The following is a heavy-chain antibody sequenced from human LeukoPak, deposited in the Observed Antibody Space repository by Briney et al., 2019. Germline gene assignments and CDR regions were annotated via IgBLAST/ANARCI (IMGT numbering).Heavy chain of an antibody. CDR3: VFYGSGSPIDY. CDR1: GYTFTSYY. D-gene: IGHD3-10*01. V-gene: IGHV1-46*01. CDR2: INPSGGST. J-gene: IGHJ4*02. Sequence: GASVKVSCKASGYTFTSYYMHWVRQAPGQGLEWLGIINPSGGSTSYAQKFQGRVTMTRDTSTSTVYMELSSLRSEDTAVYYCVFYGSGSPIDYWGQGTLVTVSS.